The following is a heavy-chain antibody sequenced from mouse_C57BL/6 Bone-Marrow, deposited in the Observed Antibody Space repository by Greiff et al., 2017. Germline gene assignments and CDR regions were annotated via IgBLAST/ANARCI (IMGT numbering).Heavy chain of an antibody. CDR3: AIGDGYWFAY. Sequence: QVQLQQPGAELVKPGASVKVSCKASGYTFTSYWMHWVKQRPGQGLEWIGRIHPSDSDTNYNQKFKGKATLTVDKSSSPAYMQLSSLTAEDSAVYYCAIGDGYWFAYWGQGTLVTVSA. CDR1: GYTFTSYW. V-gene: IGHV1-74*01. D-gene: IGHD2-3*01. CDR2: IHPSDSDT. J-gene: IGHJ3*01.